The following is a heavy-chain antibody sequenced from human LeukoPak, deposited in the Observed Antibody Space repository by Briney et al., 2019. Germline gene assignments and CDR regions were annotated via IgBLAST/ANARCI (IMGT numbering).Heavy chain of an antibody. CDR2: INPNSGGT. D-gene: IGHD3-10*01. CDR1: GYTFTGYY. CDR3: ARVSITMVRGSTAFDY. J-gene: IGHJ4*02. Sequence: GASVKVSCKASGYTFTGYYMHWVRQAPGQGLEWMGWINPNSGGTNYAQKFQGRVTMTRDTSISTAYMELSRLRSDDTAVYYCARVSITMVRGSTAFDYWGQGTLVTVSS. V-gene: IGHV1-2*02.